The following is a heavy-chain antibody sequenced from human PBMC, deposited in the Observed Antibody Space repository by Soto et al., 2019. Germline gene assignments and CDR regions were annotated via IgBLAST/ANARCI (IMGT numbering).Heavy chain of an antibody. CDR2: ISSSSSYI. J-gene: IGHJ6*02. Sequence: EVPLVESGGVLVKPGGSLRLSCAASGFTFSSYSMNWVRQAPGKGLEWVSSISSSSSYIYYADSVKGRVTISRDNAKTSLYLQMNSLRAEDTSVYYCARDLISGSYYNYYYGMDVWGQGTTVTVSS. V-gene: IGHV3-21*01. CDR3: ARDLISGSYYNYYYGMDV. CDR1: GFTFSSYS. D-gene: IGHD1-26*01.